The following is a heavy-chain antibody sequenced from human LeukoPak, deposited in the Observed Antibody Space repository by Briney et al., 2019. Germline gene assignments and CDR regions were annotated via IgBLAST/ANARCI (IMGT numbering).Heavy chain of an antibody. CDR3: ARGLTYYYDSSGYSL. CDR1: GYTFTSYG. CDR2: ISAYNGNT. V-gene: IGHV1-18*01. Sequence: ASVKVSCKASGYTFTSYGISWVRQAPGQGLEWMGWISAYNGNTNYAQKLQGRVTMTRDTSISTAYMELSRLRSDDTAVYYCARGLTYYYDSSGYSLWGQGTLVTVSS. D-gene: IGHD3-22*01. J-gene: IGHJ4*02.